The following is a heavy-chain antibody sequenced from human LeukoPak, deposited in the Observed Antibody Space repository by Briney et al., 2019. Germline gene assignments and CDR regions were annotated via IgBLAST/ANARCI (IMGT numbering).Heavy chain of an antibody. D-gene: IGHD2-15*01. CDR2: IYYSGST. Sequence: SEALSLTCTVSGGSISSYYWSWIRQPPGKGLEWIGYIYYSGSTSYNPSLKSRVTISLDTSKNQFSLRLSSVTAADTAVYYCARDLAVAYCSGGSCKPSRSDWFFDLWGRGTLVTVSS. V-gene: IGHV4-59*01. CDR3: ARDLAVAYCSGGSCKPSRSDWFFDL. CDR1: GGSISSYY. J-gene: IGHJ2*01.